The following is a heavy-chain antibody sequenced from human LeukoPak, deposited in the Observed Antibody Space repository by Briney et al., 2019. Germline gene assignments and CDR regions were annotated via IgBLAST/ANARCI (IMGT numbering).Heavy chain of an antibody. CDR2: IYYSGST. D-gene: IGHD5-24*01. V-gene: IGHV4-59*01. J-gene: IGHJ3*02. CDR1: GGSISSYY. CDR3: ARDCRDGYNFVLGACSAFDI. Sequence: SETLSLTCTVSGGSISSYYWSWIRQPPGKGLEWIGYIYYSGSTNYNPSLKSRVTISVDTSKNQFSLKLSSVTAADTAVYYCARDCRDGYNFVLGACSAFDIWGQGTMVTVSS.